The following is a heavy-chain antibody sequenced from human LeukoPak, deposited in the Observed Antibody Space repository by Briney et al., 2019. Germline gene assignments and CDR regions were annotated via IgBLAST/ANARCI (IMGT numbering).Heavy chain of an antibody. D-gene: IGHD4/OR15-4a*01. Sequence: PSETLSLTCAVYGGSFNDYYWSWIRQPPGKGQEWIGEINHSGTTNYNPSLKSRVTISVDTSKNQFSLKLSSVTAADTAVYYCARGKANYWYFDLWGRGTLVTVSS. J-gene: IGHJ2*01. CDR3: ARGKANYWYFDL. CDR2: INHSGTT. CDR1: GGSFNDYY. V-gene: IGHV4-34*01.